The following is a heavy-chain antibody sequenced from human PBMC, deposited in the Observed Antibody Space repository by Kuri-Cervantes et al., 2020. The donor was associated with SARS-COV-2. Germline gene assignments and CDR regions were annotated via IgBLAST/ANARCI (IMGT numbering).Heavy chain of an antibody. CDR3: ARDRGLELHYYYYYMDV. Sequence: GGSLRPSCAASGFTFSDYYMSWIRQAPGKGLEWVSYISSSSSYTNYADSVKGRLTISRDNAKNSLYLQMNSLRAEDTAVYYCARDRGLELHYYYYYMDVWGTGNTV. CDR1: GFTFSDYY. J-gene: IGHJ6*03. D-gene: IGHD1-7*01. V-gene: IGHV3-11*06. CDR2: ISSSSSYT.